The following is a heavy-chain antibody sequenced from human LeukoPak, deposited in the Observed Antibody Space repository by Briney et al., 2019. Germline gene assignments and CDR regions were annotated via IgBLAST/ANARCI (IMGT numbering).Heavy chain of an antibody. CDR3: ARTRGYSYGYFRFDY. D-gene: IGHD5-18*01. Sequence: SETLSLTCAVYGGSFSGYYWSWIRQPPGKGLEWIGEINHSGSTNYNPSLKSRVTISVDTSKNQFSLKLSSVTAADTAEYYCARTRGYSYGYFRFDYWGQGTLVTVSS. CDR1: GGSFSGYY. J-gene: IGHJ4*02. V-gene: IGHV4-34*01. CDR2: INHSGST.